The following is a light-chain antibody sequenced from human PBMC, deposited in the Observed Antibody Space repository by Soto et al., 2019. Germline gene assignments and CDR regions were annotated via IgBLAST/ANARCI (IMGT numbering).Light chain of an antibody. CDR2: EVS. V-gene: IGLV2-14*01. J-gene: IGLJ2*01. CDR1: SSDVGGYNY. Sequence: QSVLTQPASVSGSPGQSITISCTGTSSDVGGYNYVSWYQQHPGKAPKLMIYEVSNLPSGVSNRFSGSKSGNTASLTISGLEAEDEADYYCSSYTSSSTLDVVFGGGTKVTVL. CDR3: SSYTSSSTLDVV.